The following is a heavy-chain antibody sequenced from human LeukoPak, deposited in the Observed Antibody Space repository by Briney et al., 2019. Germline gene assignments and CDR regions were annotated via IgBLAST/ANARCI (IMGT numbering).Heavy chain of an antibody. J-gene: IGHJ4*02. V-gene: IGHV1-18*01. D-gene: IGHD5-12*01. CDR1: GYTFSSYG. CDR3: ARSSLGTITAGPFDY. CDR2: ISGYNGNT. Sequence: GASVKVSCKASGYTFSSYGIAWVRQAPGQGLEWMGWISGYNGNTNYAQKLQGRVSMTTDTSMTTAYTELRSLTSDDTALYYCARSSLGTITAGPFDYWGQGTLVTVSS.